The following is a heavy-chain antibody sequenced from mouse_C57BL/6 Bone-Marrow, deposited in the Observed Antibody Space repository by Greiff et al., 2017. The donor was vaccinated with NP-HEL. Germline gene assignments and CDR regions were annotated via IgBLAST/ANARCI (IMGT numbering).Heavy chain of an antibody. Sequence: EVNLVESGGGLVQPGGSLSLSCAASGFTFTNYYMSWVRQPPGKALEWLGFIRNKANGYTTEYSASVKGRFTISRDNSQSILYLQMNALRAEDSATYYCARSPFAYYSNYYFDYWGQGTTLTVSS. CDR1: GFTFTNYY. D-gene: IGHD2-5*01. CDR2: IRNKANGYTT. V-gene: IGHV7-3*01. CDR3: ARSPFAYYSNYYFDY. J-gene: IGHJ2*01.